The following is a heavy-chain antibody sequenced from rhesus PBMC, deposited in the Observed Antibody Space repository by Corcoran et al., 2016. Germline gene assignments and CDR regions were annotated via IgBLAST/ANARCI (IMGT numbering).Heavy chain of an antibody. CDR3: ARDWTCTNSDCSSYNSLDA. J-gene: IGHJ5-2*02. CDR2: IYGSDEGT. CDR1: SSLTSISY. V-gene: IGHV4S6*01. D-gene: IGHD2-33*01. Sequence: QVQLQASGPGLVKPSETLPLTCSVSSSLTSISYRRGIRPPPGQGLERIGYIYGSDEGTSYNPSLKSRFTISKDTSNNQFSLNLNSVTAADTAVYYCARDWTCTNSDCSSYNSLDAWGRGILVTVSS.